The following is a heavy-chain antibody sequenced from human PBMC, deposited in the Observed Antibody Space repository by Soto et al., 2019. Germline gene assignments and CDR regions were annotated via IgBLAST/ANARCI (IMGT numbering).Heavy chain of an antibody. D-gene: IGHD6-6*01. V-gene: IGHV4-39*01. CDR3: ARLSIATRIYYYYGMDV. Sequence: SETLSLTCTVSGGSISSSDYYWGWIRQTPGKELEWIGTIYHTGITYYNPSLKSRVTMSIDTATSQFSLRMFSVTAADTAVHFCARLSIATRIYYYYGMDVWGRGTTVTVYS. CDR1: GGSISSSDYY. CDR2: IYHTGIT. J-gene: IGHJ6*02.